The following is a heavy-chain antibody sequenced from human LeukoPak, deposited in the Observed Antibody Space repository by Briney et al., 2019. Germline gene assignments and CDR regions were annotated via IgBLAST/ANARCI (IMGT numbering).Heavy chain of an antibody. CDR1: GGSISSGGYS. CDR3: ARGGYSGYDSYYFDY. V-gene: IGHV4-30-2*01. D-gene: IGHD5-12*01. CDR2: IYHSGST. Sequence: PSETLSLTCAVSGGSISSGGYSWSWIRQPPGKGLEWIGYIYHSGSTYYNPSLKSRVTISVDRSKNQFSLKLSSVTAADTAVYYCARGGYSGYDSYYFDYWGQGTLVTVSS. J-gene: IGHJ4*02.